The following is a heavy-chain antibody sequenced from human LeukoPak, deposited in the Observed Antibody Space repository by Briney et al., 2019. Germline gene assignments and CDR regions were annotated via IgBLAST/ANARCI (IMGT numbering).Heavy chain of an antibody. J-gene: IGHJ5*02. Sequence: NPSETLSLTCTVSGGSISSGSYYWSWIRQPAGKGLEWIGRIYTSGSTNYNPSLKSRVTISVDTSKNQFSLKLSSVTAADTAVYYCARGHPEDYVSSGYYSSWFDPWGQGTLVTVSS. V-gene: IGHV4-61*02. D-gene: IGHD3-22*01. CDR1: GGSISSGSYY. CDR3: ARGHPEDYVSSGYYSSWFDP. CDR2: IYTSGST.